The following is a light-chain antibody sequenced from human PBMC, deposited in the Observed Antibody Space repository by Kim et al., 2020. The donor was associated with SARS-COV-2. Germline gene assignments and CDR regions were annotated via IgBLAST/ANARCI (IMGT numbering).Light chain of an antibody. CDR1: QSLTRDY. V-gene: IGKV3-20*01. CDR2: GAS. Sequence: LSPGETVTLSCRGSQSLTRDYVAWYHHRPGKAPRLVMYGASFKATGTPDSFSGSGSGTDFSLTISRMQAEDFGIYYCHQYVSSPRTFGQGT. CDR3: HQYVSSPRT. J-gene: IGKJ1*01.